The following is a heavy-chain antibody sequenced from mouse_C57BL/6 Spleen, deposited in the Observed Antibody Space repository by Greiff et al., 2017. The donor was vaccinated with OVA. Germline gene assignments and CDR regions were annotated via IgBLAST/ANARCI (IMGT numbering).Heavy chain of an antibody. J-gene: IGHJ2*01. Sequence: VQLQQPGAELVKPGASVKLSCKASGYTFTSYWMHWVKQRPGKGLEWIGMIHPNSGSTNYNEKFKSKATLTVDKSSSTAYMQLSRLTSEDSAVYYCARITTVVATDYWGQGTTLTVSS. CDR2: IHPNSGST. D-gene: IGHD1-1*01. V-gene: IGHV1-64*01. CDR3: ARITTVVATDY. CDR1: GYTFTSYW.